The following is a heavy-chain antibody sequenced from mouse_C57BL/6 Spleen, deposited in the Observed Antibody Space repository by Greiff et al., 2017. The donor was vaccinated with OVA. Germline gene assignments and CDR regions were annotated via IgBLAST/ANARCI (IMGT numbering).Heavy chain of an antibody. CDR3: ARLDSSGPAWFAY. CDR1: GYAFSSSW. Sequence: QVQLQQSGPELVKPGASVKISCKASGYAFSSSWMNWVKQRPGKGLEWIGRIYPGDGDTNYNGKFKGKATLTADKSSSTAYMQLSILTSEDSAVYFCARLDSSGPAWFAYWGQGTLVTVSA. V-gene: IGHV1-82*01. D-gene: IGHD3-2*02. J-gene: IGHJ3*01. CDR2: IYPGDGDT.